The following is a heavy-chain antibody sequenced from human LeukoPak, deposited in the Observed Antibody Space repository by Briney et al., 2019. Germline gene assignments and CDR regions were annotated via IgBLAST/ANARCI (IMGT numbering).Heavy chain of an antibody. D-gene: IGHD4-17*01. J-gene: IGHJ3*02. V-gene: IGHV3-74*01. Sequence: GGSLRLSCAASGFTFSSYWMHWVRQAPGKGLVWVSRINSDGSSTSYADSVKGRFTISRDNAKNTLYLQMNSLRAEDTAVYYCAREAYGESAFDIWGQGTMVTVSS. CDR1: GFTFSSYW. CDR3: AREAYGESAFDI. CDR2: INSDGSST.